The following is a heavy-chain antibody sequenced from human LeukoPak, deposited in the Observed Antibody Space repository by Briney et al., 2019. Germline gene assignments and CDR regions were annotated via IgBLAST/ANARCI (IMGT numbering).Heavy chain of an antibody. CDR1: GFTFSNAW. CDR3: TTDHSGQVLSPYYYYMDV. Sequence: PGGSLRLSCAASGFTFSNAWMSWVRQAPGKGLEWVGRIKSKTDGGTTDYAAPVKGRFTISRDDSKNTLYLQMNSLKTEDTAVYYCTTDHSGQVLSPYYYYMDVWGKGTTVTVSS. V-gene: IGHV3-15*01. CDR2: IKSKTDGGTT. J-gene: IGHJ6*03. D-gene: IGHD2-15*01.